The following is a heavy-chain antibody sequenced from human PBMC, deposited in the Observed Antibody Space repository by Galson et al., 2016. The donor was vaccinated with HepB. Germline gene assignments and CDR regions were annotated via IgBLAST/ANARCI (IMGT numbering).Heavy chain of an antibody. CDR2: IYSDSST. CDR1: GFAVSTNY. V-gene: IGHV3-53*01. D-gene: IGHD2-21*01. J-gene: IGHJ6*03. CDR3: ARHIYYQYYMDV. Sequence: SLRLSCAASGFAVSTNYLSWVRQAPGKGLEWVSVIYSDSSTYYADSVKGRFTISRDNSKNTVFLQMNNLRAEDTAVYYCARHIYYQYYMDVWGKGTTVTVSS.